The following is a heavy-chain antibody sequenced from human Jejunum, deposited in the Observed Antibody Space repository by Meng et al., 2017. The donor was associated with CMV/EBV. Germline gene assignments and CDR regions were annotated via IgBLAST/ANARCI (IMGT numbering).Heavy chain of an antibody. CDR3: ARGQAVAATGNSFDS. CDR1: GDSVSYYH. D-gene: IGHD6-19*01. J-gene: IGHJ5*01. CDR2: IYSSGST. V-gene: IGHV4-4*07. Sequence: QVQLQESGPARVQPSETLSLTCIVSGDSVSYYHWGWIRQPAGKGLEWIGRIYSSGSTNYNPSLKSRVTMSVDTSKNQFSLKVSSVTAADTAVYYCARGQAVAATGNSFDSWGQGALVTVYS.